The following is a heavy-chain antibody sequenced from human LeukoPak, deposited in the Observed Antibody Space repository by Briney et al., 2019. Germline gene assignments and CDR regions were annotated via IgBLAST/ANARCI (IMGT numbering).Heavy chain of an antibody. D-gene: IGHD2-2*01. CDR3: AKGSTPAAVTYYMDV. CDR1: GVTFSSYG. CDR2: IRYDGSNK. Sequence: PGGSLRLSYAASGVTFSSYGMHWVRQAPGKGLEWVAFIRYDGSNKYYADSVKGRFTISRDNSKNTLYLQMNSLRAEDTAVYYCAKGSTPAAVTYYMDVWGEGTTVTVSS. V-gene: IGHV3-30*02. J-gene: IGHJ6*03.